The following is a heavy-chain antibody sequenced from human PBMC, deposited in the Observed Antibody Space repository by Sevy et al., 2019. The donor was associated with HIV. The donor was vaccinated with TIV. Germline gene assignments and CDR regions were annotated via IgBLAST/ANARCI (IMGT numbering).Heavy chain of an antibody. J-gene: IGHJ6*02. CDR1: GFTFSSYA. Sequence: GGSLRLSCAASGFTFSSYAMNWVRQAPGKGLEWVSYISSSSSTIYYADSVKGRFTISRDNAKNSLYLRMNSLRDEDTTVYYCARDREHVAGWKYISDNYYYDMDVWGQGTTVTVSS. CDR3: ARDREHVAGWKYISDNYYYDMDV. D-gene: IGHD6-25*01. V-gene: IGHV3-48*02. CDR2: ISSSSSTI.